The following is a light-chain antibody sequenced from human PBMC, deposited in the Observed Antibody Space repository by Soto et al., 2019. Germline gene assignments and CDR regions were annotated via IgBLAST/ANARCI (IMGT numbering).Light chain of an antibody. CDR1: QSIDTF. Sequence: DIQMTQSPSTLSASVGDRVAITCRASQSIDTFLAWYQHKPGKAPKLLIYDASTLQTEVPSRFSGSGFGTAFTLTISGLQPDDFATYYCQQHNEYSHVTFGQGTKVDIK. J-gene: IGKJ2*01. V-gene: IGKV1-5*01. CDR3: QQHNEYSHVT. CDR2: DAS.